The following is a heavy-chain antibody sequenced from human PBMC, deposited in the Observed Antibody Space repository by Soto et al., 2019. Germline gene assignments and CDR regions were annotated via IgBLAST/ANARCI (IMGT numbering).Heavy chain of an antibody. CDR3: ARDTALYGMDV. D-gene: IGHD5-18*01. CDR2: IYYSGST. Sequence: LSLTCTVSGGSISSGDYYWSWIRQPPGKGLEWIGYIYYSGSTYYNPSLKSRVTISVDTSKNQFSLKLSSVTAADTAVYYCARDTALYGMDVWGQGTTVTVSS. J-gene: IGHJ6*02. V-gene: IGHV4-30-4*01. CDR1: GGSISSGDYY.